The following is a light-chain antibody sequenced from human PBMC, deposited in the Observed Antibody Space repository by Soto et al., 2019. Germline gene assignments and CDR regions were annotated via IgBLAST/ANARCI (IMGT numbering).Light chain of an antibody. CDR2: GIS. Sequence: EMVMTQSPALLSVSPGESATLSCRASQSVNSNYLAWYQQHPGQPPRLLIYGISKRATGIPARFSGSGSGTEFSLTISSLQSEYFAVYYCQQYSKWPITFGQGTLLEIK. CDR3: QQYSKWPIT. CDR1: QSVNSN. V-gene: IGKV3-15*01. J-gene: IGKJ5*01.